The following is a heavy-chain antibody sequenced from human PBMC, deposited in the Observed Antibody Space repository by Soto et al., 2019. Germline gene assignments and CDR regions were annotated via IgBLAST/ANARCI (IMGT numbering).Heavy chain of an antibody. CDR3: ARDGSTSWYSYDYHGMDV. Sequence: EVQLVESGGGLVRAGGSLRLSCAASGFTFRSYWLSWVRQVPGKGLEWVANINLDGSEKNYVDSVKGRFTISRDNAMNSLYLHMSSLRAEDTALYYCARDGSTSWYSYDYHGMDVWGQGTTVTVSS. CDR1: GFTFRSYW. V-gene: IGHV3-7*05. D-gene: IGHD5-18*01. J-gene: IGHJ6*02. CDR2: INLDGSEK.